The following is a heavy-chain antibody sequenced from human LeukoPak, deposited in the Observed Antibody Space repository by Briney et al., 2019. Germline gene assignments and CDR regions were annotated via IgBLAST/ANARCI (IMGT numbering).Heavy chain of an antibody. V-gene: IGHV3-66*01. CDR3: ARDLDTAMATPGRDY. CDR2: IYSGGST. CDR1: GFTVSSNY. Sequence: GGSLRLSCAASGFTVSSNYMSWVRQAPGKGLEWVSVIYSGGSTYYADSVKGRFTISRDNSKNTLYLQMNSLRAEDTAVYYRARDLDTAMATPGRDYWGQGTLVTVSS. D-gene: IGHD5-18*01. J-gene: IGHJ4*02.